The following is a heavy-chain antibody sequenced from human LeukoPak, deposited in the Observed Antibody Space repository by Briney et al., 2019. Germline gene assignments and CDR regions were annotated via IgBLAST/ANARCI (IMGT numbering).Heavy chain of an antibody. Sequence: PGGSLRLSCAASGFTVSNNYMSWVRQAPGKGLEWVSITYSGGSTYYADSVKGRFTISRDSSKSTLYLQMNSLRAEDTAVYYCAKVAFRSSSYISGIDYWGQGTLVTVSS. D-gene: IGHD6-6*01. J-gene: IGHJ4*02. V-gene: IGHV3-53*01. CDR1: GFTVSNNY. CDR3: AKVAFRSSSYISGIDY. CDR2: TYSGGST.